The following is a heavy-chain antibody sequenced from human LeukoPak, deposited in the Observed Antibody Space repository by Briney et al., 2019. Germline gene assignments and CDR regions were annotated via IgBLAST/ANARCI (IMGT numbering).Heavy chain of an antibody. V-gene: IGHV3-21*01. CDR1: GYTFSRYT. CDR2: ISTSSRYI. D-gene: IGHD2-2*01. J-gene: IGHJ4*02. Sequence: GGSLRLSCAASGYTFSRYTLNWVRQAPGKGLEWVSSISTSSRYIYYADSVKGRLTISRDNAKNSLYLQMNSLRAEDTAVYYCAREGVPGAVDYWGQGTLVTVSS. CDR3: AREGVPGAVDY.